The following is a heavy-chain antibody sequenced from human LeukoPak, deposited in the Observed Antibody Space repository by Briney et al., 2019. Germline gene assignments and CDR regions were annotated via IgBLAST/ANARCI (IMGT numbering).Heavy chain of an antibody. CDR1: GYPFTSYY. J-gene: IGHJ4*02. D-gene: IGHD3-22*01. CDR3: ARDPYYDGTSGSYSFGY. CDR2: INPSGDRT. V-gene: IGHV1-46*01. Sequence: ASVKVSCKASGYPFTSYYFHWVRQAPGQGLEWMGIINPSGDRTTYAQKFQGRVTVTRDTSTSTVYMELSSLRSEDTAVYYCARDPYYDGTSGSYSFGYWGQGTLVTVSS.